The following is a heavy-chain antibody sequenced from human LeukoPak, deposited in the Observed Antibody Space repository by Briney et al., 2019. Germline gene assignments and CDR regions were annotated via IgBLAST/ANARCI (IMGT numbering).Heavy chain of an antibody. CDR3: AKERSGRELLPGY. V-gene: IGHV3-23*01. CDR1: GFTLSSYG. J-gene: IGHJ4*02. D-gene: IGHD1-26*01. CDR2: ISGSDSNT. Sequence: PGGSLRLSCAASGFTLSSYGMSWVRQAPGKGLDWVSAISGSDSNTYYADSVKGRFTISRDNSKNTLYLQMNSLRAEDTAVYYCAKERSGRELLPGYWGQGTLVTVSS.